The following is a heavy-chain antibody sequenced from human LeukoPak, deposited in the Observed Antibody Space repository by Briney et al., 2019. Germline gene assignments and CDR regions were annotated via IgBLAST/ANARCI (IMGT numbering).Heavy chain of an antibody. CDR2: VAYDGSSK. D-gene: IGHD1-1*01. CDR1: GFTFSDYA. J-gene: IGHJ6*03. V-gene: IGHV3-30*04. CDR3: ARDGVTRRYNMYYYMDV. Sequence: GGSLRLSCAASGFTFSDYALHWVRQAPGKGLEWVAFVAYDGSSKYYRDSVKGRFIISRDYSRNTLYLQMNSLGGEDTAVYYCARDGVTRRYNMYYYMDVWGKGTTVTVSS.